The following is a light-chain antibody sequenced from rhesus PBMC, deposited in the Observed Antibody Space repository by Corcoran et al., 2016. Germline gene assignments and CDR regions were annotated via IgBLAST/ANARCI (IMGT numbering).Light chain of an antibody. CDR2: GAT. J-gene: IGKJ4*01. CDR1: QSVGSY. V-gene: IGKV3-24*04. Sequence: ETVVTQSPATLALSPGERATLSCRASQSVGSYLAWSQQKPGQAPRLLIYGATSRATGIPDRFSGSGSGTDFTITISSLEPEEVGGYYCQQSSNLLTFGGGTKVEIK. CDR3: QQSSNLLT.